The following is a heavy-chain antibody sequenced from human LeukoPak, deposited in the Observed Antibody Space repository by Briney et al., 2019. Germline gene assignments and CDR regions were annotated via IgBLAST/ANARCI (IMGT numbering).Heavy chain of an antibody. CDR3: ARGSLWFGELRY. J-gene: IGHJ4*02. D-gene: IGHD3-10*01. V-gene: IGHV4-34*01. CDR1: GGSFSGYS. CDR2: IRHSGST. Sequence: SETLSLTCAVYGGSFSGYSWSWIRQPPGKGLEWIGEIRHSGSTNYNPSFKSRVTISVDTSKNQFSLKLSSVTAADTAVYYCARGSLWFGELRYWGQGPLVTVSS.